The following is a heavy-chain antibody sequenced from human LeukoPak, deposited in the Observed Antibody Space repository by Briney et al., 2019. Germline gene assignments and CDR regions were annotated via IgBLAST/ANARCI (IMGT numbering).Heavy chain of an antibody. CDR1: GFTFSTSG. J-gene: IGHJ4*02. D-gene: IGHD1-1*01. V-gene: IGHV3-21*04. Sequence: GGSLRLSCAASGFTFSTSGRNWVRQAPGRGLEWVSSISPTGGAIFYADSVRGRFTISRDSANSSLFLQMNSLKAEDTALYFCASGIRERGFDSWGQGTLVTVSS. CDR3: ASGIRERGFDS. CDR2: ISPTGGAI.